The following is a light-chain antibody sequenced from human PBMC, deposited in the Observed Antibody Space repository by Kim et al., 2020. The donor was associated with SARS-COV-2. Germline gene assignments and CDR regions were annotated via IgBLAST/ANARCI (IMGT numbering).Light chain of an antibody. V-gene: IGKV1-27*01. CDR1: QGSSNY. J-gene: IGKJ2*01. CDR3: RKYNSAPYT. CDR2: AAS. Sequence: SGTVGNRVTITCRASQGSSNYLALYQQKPGKVPKLLIYAASTLQSGAPSQFSGSGSGTHFTLTISSLQPEDVATYYCRKYNSAPYTFGQGTKLEI.